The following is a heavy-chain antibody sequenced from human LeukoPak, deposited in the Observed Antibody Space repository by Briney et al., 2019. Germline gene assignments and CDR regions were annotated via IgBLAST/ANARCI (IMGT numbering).Heavy chain of an antibody. V-gene: IGHV3-9*01. CDR3: AKVSGSTPIVYFDY. CDR2: TSWNSGSI. Sequence: GRSLRLSCAASGFTFDDYAMHWVRQAPGKGLEWVSGTSWNSGSIGYADSVKGRFTISRDNAKNSLYLQMNSLRAEDTALYYCAKVSGSTPIVYFDYWGQGTLVTVSS. CDR1: GFTFDDYA. D-gene: IGHD2-15*01. J-gene: IGHJ4*02.